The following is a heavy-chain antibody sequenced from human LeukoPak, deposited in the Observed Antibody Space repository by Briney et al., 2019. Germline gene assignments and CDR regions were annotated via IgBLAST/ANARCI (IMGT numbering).Heavy chain of an antibody. CDR2: IIPIFGTA. Sequence: GASVKVSCKASGGTFSSYAISWVRQAPGQGLEWMGGIIPIFGTANYAQKFQGRVTITADKSTSTAYMELSSLRSEDTAVYYCARDLGSSGSWGDFDYWGQGTLVTVSS. J-gene: IGHJ4*02. D-gene: IGHD1-26*01. CDR1: GGTFSSYA. CDR3: ARDLGSSGSWGDFDY. V-gene: IGHV1-69*06.